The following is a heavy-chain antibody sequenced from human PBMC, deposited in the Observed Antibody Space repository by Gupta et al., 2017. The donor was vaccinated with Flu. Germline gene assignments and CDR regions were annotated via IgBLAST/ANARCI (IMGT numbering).Heavy chain of an antibody. D-gene: IGHD3-22*01. CDR1: GFTFSRYA. V-gene: IGHV3-23*01. Sequence: EVQLLESGGGLVQPGGSLRLSCAASGFTFSRYAMSWVRQAPGKGREWVSAISGSGGSTYYANSVKGRFTISRDNSKNTLYLQMNSLRAEDTAVYYCAKDGGVTYYYDSSGYNAEYFQHWGQGTLVTVSS. CDR3: AKDGGVTYYYDSSGYNAEYFQH. CDR2: ISGSGGST. J-gene: IGHJ1*01.